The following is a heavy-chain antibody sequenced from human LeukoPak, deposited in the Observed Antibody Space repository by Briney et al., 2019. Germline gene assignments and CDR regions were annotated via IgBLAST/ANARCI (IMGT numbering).Heavy chain of an antibody. CDR2: IYPGDSDT. V-gene: IGHV5-51*01. CDR3: ARLVGATRDY. J-gene: IGHJ4*02. CDR1: GYIFTNSW. Sequence: GGSLKISCKASGYIFTNSWIGWVRQMPGRGLEWMGVIYPGDSDTRVSPSFQGQVTISADKSISTAYLQWSSLKASDTAMYYCARLVGATRDYWGQGTLVTVSA. D-gene: IGHD1-26*01.